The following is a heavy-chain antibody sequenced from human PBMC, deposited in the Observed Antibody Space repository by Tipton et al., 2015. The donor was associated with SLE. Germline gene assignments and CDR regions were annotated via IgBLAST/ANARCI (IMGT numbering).Heavy chain of an antibody. V-gene: IGHV3-66*01. Sequence: SLRLSCAASGFTVSSNYMSWVRQAPGKGLEWVSVIYSGGNTYYADSVKGRFTISRDNSKNTLYLQMNSLRAGDTAVYYCARDIGYTGWFDPWGQGTLVTVSS. J-gene: IGHJ5*02. D-gene: IGHD5-24*01. CDR3: ARDIGYTGWFDP. CDR1: GFTVSSNY. CDR2: IYSGGNT.